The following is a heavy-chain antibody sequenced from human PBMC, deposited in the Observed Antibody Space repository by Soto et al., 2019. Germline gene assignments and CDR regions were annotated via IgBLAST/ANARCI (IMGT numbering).Heavy chain of an antibody. J-gene: IGHJ2*01. V-gene: IGHV2-5*02. CDR2: IYWDDDK. CDR3: VHQEWNNNNFYFDL. D-gene: IGHD4-4*01. Sequence: QITVKESGPELVKPTQTLTLTCTFSGFSLSTSGVAVGWIRQPPGKALEWLSLIYWDDDKRYSPSLKSRLTITKDTSKNQVVLTMTNMDPVDTATYYCVHQEWNNNNFYFDLGGRGTLVTVSS. CDR1: GFSLSTSGVA.